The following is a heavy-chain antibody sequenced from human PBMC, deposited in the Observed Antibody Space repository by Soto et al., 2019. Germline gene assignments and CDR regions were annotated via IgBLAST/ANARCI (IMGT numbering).Heavy chain of an antibody. Sequence: GASVKVSCKASGFTFTSSAVQWVRQARGQRLEWIEWIVVGSGNTNYAQKFQERVTITRDMSTSTAYMELSSLRSEDTAVYYCAANENFDWLYYFDYWGQGTLVTVSS. CDR3: AANENFDWLYYFDY. V-gene: IGHV1-58*01. J-gene: IGHJ4*02. CDR1: GFTFTSSA. CDR2: IVVGSGNT. D-gene: IGHD3-9*01.